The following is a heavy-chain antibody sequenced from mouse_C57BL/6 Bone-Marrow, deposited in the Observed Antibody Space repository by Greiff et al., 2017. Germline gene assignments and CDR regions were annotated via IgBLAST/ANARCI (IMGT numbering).Heavy chain of an antibody. CDR3: ARWAYGSPFAY. V-gene: IGHV7-3*01. CDR1: GFTFTDYY. Sequence: DVMLVESGGGLVQPGGSLSLSCAASGFTFTDYYMSWVRQPPGKALEWLGFIRNKANGYTTEYSASVKGRFTISRDNSQSILYLQMNALRAEDSATYYCARWAYGSPFAYWGQGTLVTVSA. CDR2: IRNKANGYTT. D-gene: IGHD1-1*01. J-gene: IGHJ3*01.